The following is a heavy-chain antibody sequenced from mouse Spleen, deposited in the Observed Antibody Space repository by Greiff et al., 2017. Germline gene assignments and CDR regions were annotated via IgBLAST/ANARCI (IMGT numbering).Heavy chain of an antibody. V-gene: IGHV2-5*01. Sequence: QVQLQQSGPGLVQPSQSLSITCTVSGFSLTSYGVHWVRQSPGKGLEWLGVIWRGGSTDYNAAFMSRLSITKDNSKSQVFFKMNSLQADDTAIYYCAKMVYSNYGYFDYWGQGTALTVSS. CDR1: GFSLTSYG. CDR2: IWRGGST. J-gene: IGHJ2*01. CDR3: AKMVYSNYGYFDY. D-gene: IGHD2-5*01.